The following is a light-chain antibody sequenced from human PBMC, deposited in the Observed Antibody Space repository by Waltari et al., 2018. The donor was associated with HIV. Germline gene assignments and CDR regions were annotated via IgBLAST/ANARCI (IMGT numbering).Light chain of an antibody. CDR3: QQYNDWPWFT. V-gene: IGKV3-15*01. CDR1: QSVSSN. Sequence: EIVMTQSPATLSVSPGKTATLSYRASQSVSSNLAWYQQKAGQTPRLLIYSASTRATGIPPRFSGSGSGTRFALTITSVQPEDVAEYYCQQYNDWPWFTFGQGTKLEIK. CDR2: SAS. J-gene: IGKJ2*01.